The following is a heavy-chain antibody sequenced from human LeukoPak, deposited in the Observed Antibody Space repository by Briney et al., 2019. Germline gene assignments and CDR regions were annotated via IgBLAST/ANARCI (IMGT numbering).Heavy chain of an antibody. CDR1: GFTVSSNH. CDR3: ARDSGYSSSWRLFDY. CDR2: IYSGGST. V-gene: IGHV3-66*01. Sequence: GGSLRLSCAASGFTVSSNHMSWVRQAPGKGLEWVSVIYSGGSTYYADSVKGRFTISRDNSKNTLYLQMNSLRAEDTAVYYCARDSGYSSSWRLFDYWGQGTLVTVSS. D-gene: IGHD6-13*01. J-gene: IGHJ4*02.